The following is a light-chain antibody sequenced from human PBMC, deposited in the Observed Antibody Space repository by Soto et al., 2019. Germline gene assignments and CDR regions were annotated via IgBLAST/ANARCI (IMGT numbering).Light chain of an antibody. CDR3: QQYGSSPT. J-gene: IGKJ1*01. CDR1: QSGSSSY. V-gene: IGKV3-20*01. Sequence: EIVLTQSPGTLSLSPGERATLSCRASQSGSSSYLAWYHQKPGQAPRLLIYGASSRATGIPDRFSGSGSGTDFTLTISRLEPEDFAVYYCQQYGSSPTFGQGTKVEIK. CDR2: GAS.